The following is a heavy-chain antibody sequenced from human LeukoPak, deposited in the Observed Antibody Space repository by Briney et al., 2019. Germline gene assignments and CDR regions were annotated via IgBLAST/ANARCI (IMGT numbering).Heavy chain of an antibody. J-gene: IGHJ4*02. CDR2: IYYSGST. D-gene: IGHD6-13*01. CDR1: GGSISSYY. CDR3: ARRGQGSNPDY. V-gene: IGHV4-59*08. Sequence: PSETLSLTCTVSGGSISSYYWSWIRQPPGKGLEWLGYIYYSGSTNYNPSLKSRVSISVDVSKNKFSLKLNSVTAADTAVYYCARRGQGSNPDYWGQGTLVTVSS.